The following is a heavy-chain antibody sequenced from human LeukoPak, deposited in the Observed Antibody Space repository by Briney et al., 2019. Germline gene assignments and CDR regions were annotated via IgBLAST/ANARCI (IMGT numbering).Heavy chain of an antibody. Sequence: ESGGSLRLSCAASGFSFSDHYMDWVRQAPGEGLEWVGRTRNKANSYSTEYAASVKGRFTISRDDSKDSMYLQMNSLKTEDTAVYYCATSYDSRGHYYLGAYWGQGSLVTVSS. CDR1: GFSFSDHY. D-gene: IGHD3-22*01. V-gene: IGHV3-72*01. CDR2: TRNKANSYST. J-gene: IGHJ4*02. CDR3: ATSYDSRGHYYLGAY.